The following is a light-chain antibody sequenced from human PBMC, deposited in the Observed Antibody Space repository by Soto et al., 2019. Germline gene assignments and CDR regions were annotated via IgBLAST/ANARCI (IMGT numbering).Light chain of an antibody. CDR2: DNN. CDR3: GTWDSSLIWV. Sequence: QSVLTQPPSVSAAPGQKVTISCSGSSSNIGNNYVSWYQQLPGTAPQLLIYDNNKRPSGIPDPFSGSKSGTSATLGITGLQTGAEADYYCGTWDSSLIWVFGGGTKLTVL. V-gene: IGLV1-51*02. CDR1: SSNIGNNY. J-gene: IGLJ3*02.